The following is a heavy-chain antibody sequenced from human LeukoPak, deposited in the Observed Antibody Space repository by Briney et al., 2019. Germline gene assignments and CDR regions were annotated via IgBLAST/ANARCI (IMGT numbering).Heavy chain of an antibody. CDR1: GGSISSSSYY. D-gene: IGHD3-10*01. J-gene: IGHJ4*02. V-gene: IGHV4-39*07. CDR2: IYYSGST. CDR3: ARVRSEYYGSGSSPEDY. Sequence: PSETLSLTCTVSGGSISSSSYYWGWIRQPPGKGLEWIGSIYYSGSTYYNPSLKSRVTISVDTSKNQSSLKLSSVTAADTAVYYCARVRSEYYGSGSSPEDYWGQGTLVTVSS.